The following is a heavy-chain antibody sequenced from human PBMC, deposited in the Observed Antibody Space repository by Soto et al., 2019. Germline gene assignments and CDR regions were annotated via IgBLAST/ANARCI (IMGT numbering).Heavy chain of an antibody. Sequence: SETLSLTCTVSGGSISSYHWSWIRQPPGKGLEWIGYIYYSGSTNYNPSLKSRVTISVDTSKNQFSLKLSSVTAADTAVYYCARVHDYIWRSYGPRVFNYYMDVWGKGTTVTVSS. D-gene: IGHD3-16*01. CDR1: GGSISSYH. CDR3: ARVHDYIWRSYGPRVFNYYMDV. J-gene: IGHJ6*03. CDR2: IYYSGST. V-gene: IGHV4-59*01.